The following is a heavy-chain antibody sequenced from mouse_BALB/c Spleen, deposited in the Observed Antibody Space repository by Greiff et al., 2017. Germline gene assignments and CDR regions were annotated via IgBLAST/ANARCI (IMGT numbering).Heavy chain of an antibody. V-gene: IGHV3-8*02. CDR3: ARYDGSDYYAMDY. D-gene: IGHD2-3*01. Sequence: EVQLQQSGPSLVKPSQTLSLPCSVTGDSITSGYWNWIRKFPGNKLEYMGYISYSGSTYYNPSLKSRISITRDTSKNQYYLQLNSVTTEDTATYYCARYDGSDYYAMDYWGQGTSVTVSS. CDR1: GDSITSGY. CDR2: ISYSGST. J-gene: IGHJ4*01.